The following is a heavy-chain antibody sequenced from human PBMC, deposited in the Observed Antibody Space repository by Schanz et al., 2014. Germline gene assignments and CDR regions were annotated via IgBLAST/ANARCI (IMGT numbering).Heavy chain of an antibody. CDR2: ISSSSSYI. D-gene: IGHD6-6*01. J-gene: IGHJ4*02. CDR1: GFTFSTYY. CDR3: ARDQSPYTNSSDVRYFDY. Sequence: EVQLVESGGGLVKPGGSLRLSCAASGFTFSTYYMNWVRQAPGKGLEWVSSISSSSSYISYADSVKGRFTISRDNAKNSLYLQMNSLRAEDTAVYYCARDQSPYTNSSDVRYFDYWGQGSLVTVSS. V-gene: IGHV3-21*02.